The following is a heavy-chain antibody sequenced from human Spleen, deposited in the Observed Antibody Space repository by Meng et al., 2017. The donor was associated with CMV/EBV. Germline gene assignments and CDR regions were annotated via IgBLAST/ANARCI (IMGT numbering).Heavy chain of an antibody. J-gene: IGHJ4*02. V-gene: IGHV3-21*01. CDR1: EFTLSSHS. Sequence: VRQDAGGGCSVCPGGSLKLACAASEFTLSSHSLHWVRETPGKGLEGVVSICNRNSYIYYADSVKSRFTNSRDNAKNSLYLHMNSLYAASTTVYYCAGGTYWGQRTLVTVSS. CDR3: AGGTY. D-gene: IGHD3-16*01. CDR2: ICNRNSYI.